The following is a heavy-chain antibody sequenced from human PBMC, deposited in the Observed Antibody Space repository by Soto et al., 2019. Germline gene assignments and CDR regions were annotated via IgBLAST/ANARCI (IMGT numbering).Heavy chain of an antibody. CDR2: IIPIVGTA. CDR1: GGTFSSYA. Sequence: SVKVSCKASGGTFSSYAITWVRQAPGQGLEWMGGIIPIVGTANYAQKFQGRVTITADESTSTAYMELSSLRSEDTAVYYCAADYYDTSGYYFAYWGQGTLVTVSS. CDR3: AADYYDTSGYYFAY. D-gene: IGHD3-22*01. J-gene: IGHJ4*02. V-gene: IGHV1-69*13.